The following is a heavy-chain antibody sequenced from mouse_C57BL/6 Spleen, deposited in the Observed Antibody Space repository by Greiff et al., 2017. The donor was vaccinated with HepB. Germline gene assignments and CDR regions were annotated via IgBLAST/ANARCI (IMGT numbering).Heavy chain of an antibody. D-gene: IGHD1-1*01. CDR1: RYTFPSYW. J-gene: IGHJ1*03. V-gene: IGHV1-72*01. Sequence: QVQLQQPGAELVKPGASVKLSCKASRYTFPSYWMHWVKQRPGRGLAWIGRIDPNRGGTKYNEKFKSKATLTVDKPSSTAYMQLSSLTSEDSAVYYCARHGNSSYWYFDVWGTVTTVTVSS. CDR2: IDPNRGGT. CDR3: ARHGNSSYWYFDV.